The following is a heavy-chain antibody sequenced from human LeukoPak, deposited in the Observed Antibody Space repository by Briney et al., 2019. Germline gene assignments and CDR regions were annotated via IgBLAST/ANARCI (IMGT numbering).Heavy chain of an antibody. CDR2: ISSSSSYK. CDR1: GFTFSDYY. V-gene: IGHV3-11*05. D-gene: IGHD2/OR15-2a*01. CDR3: ARAPFKNWFDP. J-gene: IGHJ5*02. Sequence: GGSLRLSCAASGFTFSDYYMSWIRQAPGKGLEWVSSISSSSSYKNYVDSVKGRFTISRDNAKNSLYLQMNSLRAEDTAVCYCARAPFKNWFDPWGQGTLVTVSS.